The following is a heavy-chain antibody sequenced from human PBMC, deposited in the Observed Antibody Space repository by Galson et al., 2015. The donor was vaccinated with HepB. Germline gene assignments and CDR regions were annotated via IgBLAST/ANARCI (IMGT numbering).Heavy chain of an antibody. CDR1: GDSASSNGAA. CDR3: ARDLRDSSTWGTNWFDP. Sequence: ISGDSASSNGAAWNWIRQSPSRGLEWLGRTYYRSKWYNDYAVSVKGRITINPDTSKNQFSLQLNSVTPEDTAVYYCARDLRDSSTWGTNWFDPWGQGTLVTVSS. CDR2: TYYRSKWYN. D-gene: IGHD7-27*01. V-gene: IGHV6-1*01. J-gene: IGHJ5*02.